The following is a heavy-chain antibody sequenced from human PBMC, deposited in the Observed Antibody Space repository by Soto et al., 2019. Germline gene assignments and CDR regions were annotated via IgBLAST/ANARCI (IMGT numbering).Heavy chain of an antibody. V-gene: IGHV1-69*01. CDR3: ARDAYYDFWSGYSPGTYYGMDV. CDR2: IIPIVGTA. CDR1: GGTFSSYA. D-gene: IGHD3-3*01. J-gene: IGHJ6*02. Sequence: QVQLVQSGAEVKKPGSSVKVSCKASGGTFSSYAISWVRQAPGQGLEWMGGIIPIVGTAHYAHKFHGRVTITADESTSTAYMKLSSLMSEDTAVYYCARDAYYDFWSGYSPGTYYGMDVWGQGTTVTVSS.